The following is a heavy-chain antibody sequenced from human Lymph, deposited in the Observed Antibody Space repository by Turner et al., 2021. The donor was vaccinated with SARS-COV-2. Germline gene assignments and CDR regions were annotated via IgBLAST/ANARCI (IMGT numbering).Heavy chain of an antibody. D-gene: IGHD3-22*01. CDR2: ISYDGSNK. CDR3: AKEEMIEDWAMDV. Sequence: QVQLVESGGGVVPPGRSLRLSCSASGLTFSSYGMHWVRQAPGKGLEWVAVISYDGSNKYYADSVKGRFTISRDNSKNTLYLQMNSLRGEDTAVYYCAKEEMIEDWAMDVWGQGTTVIVSS. V-gene: IGHV3-30*18. J-gene: IGHJ6*02. CDR1: GLTFSSYG.